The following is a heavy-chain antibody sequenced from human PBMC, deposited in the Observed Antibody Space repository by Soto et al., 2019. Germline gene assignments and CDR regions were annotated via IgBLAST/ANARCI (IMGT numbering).Heavy chain of an antibody. CDR2: IYYSGST. D-gene: IGHD6-6*01. CDR3: ARIDSSSFGIDY. CDR1: GGSISSYY. V-gene: IGHV4-59*01. J-gene: IGHJ4*02. Sequence: SETLSLTCTVSGGSISSYYWSWIRQPPGKGLEWIGYIYYSGSTNYNPSLKSRVTISVDTSKNQFSLKLSSVTAADTAVYYCARIDSSSFGIDYWGQGALVTVSS.